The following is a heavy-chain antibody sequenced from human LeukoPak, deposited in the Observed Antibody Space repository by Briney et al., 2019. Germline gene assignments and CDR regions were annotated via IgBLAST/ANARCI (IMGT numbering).Heavy chain of an antibody. V-gene: IGHV3-23*01. J-gene: IGHJ4*02. Sequence: GGSLRLSCAASGFTFSSYAMSWVRQAPGKGLEWVSAISGSGSSTYYADSVKGRFTISRDNSKNTLYLQMNSLRAEDTAVYYCAKGAYYDYVWGSYRYFYLDYWGQGTLVTVSS. D-gene: IGHD3-16*02. CDR3: AKGAYYDYVWGSYRYFYLDY. CDR2: ISGSGSST. CDR1: GFTFSSYA.